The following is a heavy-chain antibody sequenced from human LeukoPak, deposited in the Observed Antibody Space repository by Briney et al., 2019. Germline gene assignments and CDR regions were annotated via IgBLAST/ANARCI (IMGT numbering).Heavy chain of an antibody. CDR1: GGTFSRYA. Sequence: ASVKVSCKASGGTFSRYAFSWVRQAPGQGLEWMGWIYPNRGGTNYAQKFQGRVTMTRDTSINTAYMELSRLRSDDTAVYYCARAYDGSGNLDYWGQGTLVTVSS. J-gene: IGHJ4*02. CDR3: ARAYDGSGNLDY. V-gene: IGHV1-2*02. CDR2: IYPNRGGT. D-gene: IGHD3-22*01.